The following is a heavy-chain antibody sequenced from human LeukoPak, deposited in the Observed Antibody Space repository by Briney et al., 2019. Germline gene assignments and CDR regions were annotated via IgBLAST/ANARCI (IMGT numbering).Heavy chain of an antibody. Sequence: SETLSLTCTVSGGSISSYYWSWIRQPPGKGLEWIGYIYYSGSTNYNPSLKSRVTISLDTSKNQFSLKLSSVTAADTAVYYCATPTSSGWSSDAFDIWGQGTMVTVSS. D-gene: IGHD6-19*01. CDR2: IYYSGST. J-gene: IGHJ3*02. CDR1: GGSISSYY. V-gene: IGHV4-59*12. CDR3: ATPTSSGWSSDAFDI.